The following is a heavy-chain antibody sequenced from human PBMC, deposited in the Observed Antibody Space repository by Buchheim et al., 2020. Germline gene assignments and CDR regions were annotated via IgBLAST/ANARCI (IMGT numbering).Heavy chain of an antibody. CDR2: IKQDGSEK. D-gene: IGHD3-16*01. Sequence: EVQLVESGGGLVQPGGSLTLSCAASGFTFSGHWMSWVRQAPGKGLEWEANIKQDGSEKHYVNSVEGRFIISRDNAKNSLYLQMNSLRAEDTAAYYCARVGDFVRDKYCFGMDVWGQGTT. V-gene: IGHV3-7*04. J-gene: IGHJ6*02. CDR1: GFTFSGHW. CDR3: ARVGDFVRDKYCFGMDV.